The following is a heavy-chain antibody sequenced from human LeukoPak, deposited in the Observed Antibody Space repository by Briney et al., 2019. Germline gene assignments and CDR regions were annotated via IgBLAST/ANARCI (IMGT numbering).Heavy chain of an antibody. CDR3: AREFESSFSFDY. V-gene: IGHV1-3*01. CDR1: GYSLIRYA. CDR2: VNGGNDKT. Sequence: ASVKVSCKASGYSLIRYALHWVRQAPGQRPEWVGWVNGGNDKTAYSKKFQGRVTIARDASASTTYMEVSSLRPEDTAGYYCAREFESSFSFDYWGQGTLVTVSS. J-gene: IGHJ4*02. D-gene: IGHD3-22*01.